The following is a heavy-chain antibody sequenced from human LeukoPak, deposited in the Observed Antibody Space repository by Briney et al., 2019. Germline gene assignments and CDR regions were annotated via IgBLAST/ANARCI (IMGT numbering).Heavy chain of an antibody. V-gene: IGHV3-53*01. Sequence: GGSLRLSCAASGFTVSNDYMSWVRQAPGKGLEWVSFIYSGGTTYYADSVKGRFTISRDDSKNTLSLQMNSLRAEDTAVYYCARGGYYDTSGYYYVGYFQLWGQGTLVTVSS. CDR2: IYSGGTT. D-gene: IGHD3-22*01. J-gene: IGHJ1*01. CDR1: GFTVSNDY. CDR3: ARGGYYDTSGYYYVGYFQL.